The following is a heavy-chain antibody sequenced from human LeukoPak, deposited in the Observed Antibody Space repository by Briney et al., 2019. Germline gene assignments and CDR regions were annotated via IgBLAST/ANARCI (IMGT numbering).Heavy chain of an antibody. J-gene: IGHJ4*02. CDR2: INPNSGGT. D-gene: IGHD3-22*01. Sequence: ASVKVSYKASGYTFTGYYMHWVRQAPGQGLEWMGWINPNSGGTNYAQKFQGRVTMTRDTSISTAYMELSRLRSDDTAVYYCARGSDSSGYYWSNYFDYWGQGTLVTVSS. CDR3: ARGSDSSGYYWSNYFDY. V-gene: IGHV1-2*02. CDR1: GYTFTGYY.